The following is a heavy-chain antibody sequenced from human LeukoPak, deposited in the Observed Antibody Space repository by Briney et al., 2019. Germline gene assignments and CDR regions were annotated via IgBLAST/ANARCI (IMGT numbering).Heavy chain of an antibody. CDR1: GGSISSSSYY. CDR3: ARRWFGDLLNEDNWFDP. Sequence: SETLSLTCTVSGGSISSSSYYWGWIRQPPGKGLEWVGSIYYSGSTYYNPSLESRVTISVDTSKNQFSLKLSSVTAADTAVYYCARRWFGDLLNEDNWFDPWGQGTLVTVSS. CDR2: IYYSGST. D-gene: IGHD3-10*01. V-gene: IGHV4-39*01. J-gene: IGHJ5*02.